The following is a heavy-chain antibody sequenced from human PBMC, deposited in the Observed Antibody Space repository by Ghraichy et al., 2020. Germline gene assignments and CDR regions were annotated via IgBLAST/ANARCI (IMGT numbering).Heavy chain of an antibody. D-gene: IGHD6-19*01. CDR3: AREGSSGWYNSQFPFDY. Sequence: SETLSLTCTVSGGSISSSSYYWGWIRQPPGKGLEWIGSIYYSGSTYYNPSLKSRVTISVDTSKNQFSLKLSSVTAADTAVYYCAREGSSGWYNSQFPFDYWGQGTLVTVSS. J-gene: IGHJ4*02. CDR1: GGSISSSSYY. V-gene: IGHV4-39*01. CDR2: IYYSGST.